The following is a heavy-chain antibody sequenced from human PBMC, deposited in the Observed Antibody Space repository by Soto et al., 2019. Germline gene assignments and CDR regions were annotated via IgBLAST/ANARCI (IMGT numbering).Heavy chain of an antibody. CDR2: IYYSGST. V-gene: IGHV4-59*08. Sequence: SETLSLTCTVSGGSISSYYWSWIRQPPGKGLEWIGYIYYSGSTNYNPSLKSRVTISVDTSKNQFSLKLSSVTATDTAVYYCAGTVKRGSSRRASWFDPWGQVTQVTVS. CDR1: GGSISSYY. D-gene: IGHD2-2*01. J-gene: IGHJ5*02. CDR3: AGTVKRGSSRRASWFDP.